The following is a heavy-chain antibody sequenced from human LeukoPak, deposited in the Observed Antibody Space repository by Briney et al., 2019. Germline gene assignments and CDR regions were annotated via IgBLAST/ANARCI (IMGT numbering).Heavy chain of an antibody. D-gene: IGHD6-6*01. CDR2: ISSSGSTI. Sequence: PGGSLRLSCAASGFTFSSYEMNWVRQAPGKGLEWVSYISSSGSTIYYADSVKGRFTISRDNAKNSLYLQMNSLRAEDTAVYYCARDLGPHRSSPNSGAFDIWGQGTMVTVSS. J-gene: IGHJ3*02. V-gene: IGHV3-48*03. CDR1: GFTFSSYE. CDR3: ARDLGPHRSSPNSGAFDI.